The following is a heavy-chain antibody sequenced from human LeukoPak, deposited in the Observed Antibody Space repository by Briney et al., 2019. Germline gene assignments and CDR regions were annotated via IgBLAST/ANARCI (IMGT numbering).Heavy chain of an antibody. J-gene: IGHJ4*02. CDR1: GYSISSGYY. V-gene: IGHV4-38-2*01. D-gene: IGHD3-22*01. CDR3: ASSYTMIVVVDY. Sequence: SETLSLTCAVSGYSISSGYYWGWIRQPPGKGPEWIGSIYHSGSTYYNPSLKSRVTVSVGTSKNQFSLKLSSVTAADTAVYYCASSYTMIVVVDYWGQGTLVTVSS. CDR2: IYHSGST.